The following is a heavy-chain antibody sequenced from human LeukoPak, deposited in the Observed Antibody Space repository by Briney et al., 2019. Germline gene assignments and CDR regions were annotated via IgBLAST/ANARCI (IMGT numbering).Heavy chain of an antibody. V-gene: IGHV3-23*01. CDR1: GFTFSNFA. CDR3: ARDPNGDYIGAFEF. Sequence: PGGSLRLSCVASGFTFSNFAVMWVRQAPRQGLEFVAAITGGGTTTRYGDSVKGRFTISRDNSKDTLFLQMRSLRVEDTAQYFSARDPNGDYIGAFEFWGHGTGVTVSS. CDR2: ITGGGTTT. D-gene: IGHD4-17*01. J-gene: IGHJ3*01.